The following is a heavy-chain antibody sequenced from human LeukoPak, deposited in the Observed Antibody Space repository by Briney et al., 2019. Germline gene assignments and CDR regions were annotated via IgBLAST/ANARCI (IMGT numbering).Heavy chain of an antibody. Sequence: GGSLRLSCAASGFTFSSYGMHWVRQAPGKGLEWVAVISYDGSNKYYADSVKGLFTISRDNSKNTLYLQMNSLRAEDTAVYYCAKDLGGPGGQGTLVTVSS. CDR1: GFTFSSYG. CDR3: AKDLGGP. V-gene: IGHV3-30*18. D-gene: IGHD3-10*01. CDR2: ISYDGSNK. J-gene: IGHJ4*02.